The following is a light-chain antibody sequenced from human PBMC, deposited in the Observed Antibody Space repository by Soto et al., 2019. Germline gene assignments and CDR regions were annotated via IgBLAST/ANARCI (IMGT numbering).Light chain of an antibody. V-gene: IGLV2-14*01. CDR1: SSDVGGFDY. CDR3: SSYTLSGTLV. J-gene: IGLJ2*01. CDR2: EVT. Sequence: QSALTQPASVSGSPGQSITISCTGTSSDVGGFDYVSWYQQYPGKAPKLMIYEVTTRPSTISHRFSGSKSGNTASLTISGLQVEDEAAYYCSSYTLSGTLVFGGGTKLTVL.